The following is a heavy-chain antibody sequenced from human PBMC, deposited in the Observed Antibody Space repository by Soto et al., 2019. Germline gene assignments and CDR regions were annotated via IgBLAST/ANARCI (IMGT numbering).Heavy chain of an antibody. V-gene: IGHV1-18*01. Sequence: QVQLVQSGAEVRKPGASVKVSCKASGYTFTSYGISWVRQAPGQGLEWMGWISAYNGNTNYAQKLQGRVTMTTDTSTSTAYMELRSLRSDDTAVYYCARDPEIAAATPYNWFDPWGQGTLVTVSS. CDR3: ARDPEIAAATPYNWFDP. CDR2: ISAYNGNT. J-gene: IGHJ5*02. D-gene: IGHD6-13*01. CDR1: GYTFTSYG.